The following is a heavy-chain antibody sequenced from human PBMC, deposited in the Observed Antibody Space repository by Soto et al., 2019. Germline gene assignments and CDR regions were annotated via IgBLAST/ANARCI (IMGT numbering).Heavy chain of an antibody. J-gene: IGHJ4*02. CDR2: IYYSGST. CDR3: ARAPANNYYDSSGYDY. V-gene: IGHV4-30-4*01. Sequence: KSSETLSLTCTVSGASISSGDYFWSWIRQPPGKGLEWIGYIYYSGSTYYNPSLKSRVTISVDTSKNQFSLKLSSVTAADTAVYYCARAPANNYYDSSGYDYWGQGTLVTVSS. D-gene: IGHD3-22*01. CDR1: GASISSGDYF.